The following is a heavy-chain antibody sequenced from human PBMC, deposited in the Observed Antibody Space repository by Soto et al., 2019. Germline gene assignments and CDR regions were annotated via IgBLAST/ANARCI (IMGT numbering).Heavy chain of an antibody. V-gene: IGHV3-30*18. CDR2: IAYDGTNT. D-gene: IGHD3-22*01. Sequence: GGSLRLSCAASGFTFSSYGMHWVRQAPGKGLEWVAIIAYDGTNTYYADSVKGRFTISRDNSKNTLYLQMNSLRDEDTAVYYCAKDDGTFFYDTSGYPLDYWGQGTLVTV. J-gene: IGHJ4*02. CDR3: AKDDGTFFYDTSGYPLDY. CDR1: GFTFSSYG.